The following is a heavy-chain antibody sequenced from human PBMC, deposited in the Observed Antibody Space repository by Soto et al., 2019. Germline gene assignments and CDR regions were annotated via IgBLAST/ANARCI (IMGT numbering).Heavy chain of an antibody. D-gene: IGHD6-6*01. CDR1: GGSFSGYY. Sequence: SETLSLTCAVYGGSFSGYYWSWIRQPPGKGLEWIGEINHSGSTNYNPSLKSRVTISVDTSKNQFSLKLSSVTAADTAVYYCAGSYSSSAWGQIYYYYYGMDVWGQGTTVTVSS. V-gene: IGHV4-34*01. CDR2: INHSGST. CDR3: AGSYSSSAWGQIYYYYYGMDV. J-gene: IGHJ6*02.